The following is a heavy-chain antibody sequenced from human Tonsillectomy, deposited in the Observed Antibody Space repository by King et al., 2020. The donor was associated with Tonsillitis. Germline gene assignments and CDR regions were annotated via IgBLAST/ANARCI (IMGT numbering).Heavy chain of an antibody. CDR3: TCGFLVWYFDY. Sequence: VQLVESGGGLVQPGRSLRLSCTASGFTFGDYAMSWVRQAPGKGLEWVGFIRSKAYGGTTEYAASVKGRFTISRDDSKSIAYLQMNSLKTEDTAVYYCTCGFLVWYFDYWGQGTLVTVSS. CDR1: GFTFGDYA. V-gene: IGHV3-49*04. CDR2: IRSKAYGGTT. D-gene: IGHD3-3*01. J-gene: IGHJ4*02.